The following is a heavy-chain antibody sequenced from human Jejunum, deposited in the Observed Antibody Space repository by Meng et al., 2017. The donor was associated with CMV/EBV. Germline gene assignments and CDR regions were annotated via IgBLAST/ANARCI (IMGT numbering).Heavy chain of an antibody. CDR1: FNTYW. CDR2: ILPSNSDT. D-gene: IGHD3-10*01. J-gene: IGHJ5*02. Sequence: FNTYWIGWVRQLPGKGLEWMGIILPSNSDTRYSPSFEGQVTMSADKSSSTAYLEWSSLQASDSGMYYCARQDYFGSGTYHHWFDPWGPGTLVTVSS. V-gene: IGHV5-51*01. CDR3: ARQDYFGSGTYHHWFDP.